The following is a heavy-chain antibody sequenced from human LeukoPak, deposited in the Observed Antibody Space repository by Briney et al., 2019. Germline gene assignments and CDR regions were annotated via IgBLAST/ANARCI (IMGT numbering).Heavy chain of an antibody. J-gene: IGHJ5*02. CDR2: ITGNSDST. D-gene: IGHD3-9*01. V-gene: IGHV3-9*01. Sequence: GRSLRLSCAASGFTFDDYAMHWVRQAPGKGLEWVSGITGNSDSTGYADSVKGRFTISRDNAKNSLFLQMNSLTAEDTALYYCAKGLYYDILTGNWLDPWGQGTLVIVSS. CDR1: GFTFDDYA. CDR3: AKGLYYDILTGNWLDP.